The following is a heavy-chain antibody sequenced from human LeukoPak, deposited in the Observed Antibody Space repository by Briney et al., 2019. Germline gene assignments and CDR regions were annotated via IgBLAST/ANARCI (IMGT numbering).Heavy chain of an antibody. V-gene: IGHV4-61*01. CDR1: GGSISSSSYH. Sequence: SETLSLTCTVSGGSISSSSYHWSLIRQPPRKGLEWIGYIYSSGSTTYNPSLKSRVTISIDTSKNQFSLKLTSVSAADTAVYFCARGGSPYFGSGTYGHWGQGTLVTVSS. CDR3: ARGGSPYFGSGTYGH. J-gene: IGHJ4*02. CDR2: IYSSGST. D-gene: IGHD3-10*01.